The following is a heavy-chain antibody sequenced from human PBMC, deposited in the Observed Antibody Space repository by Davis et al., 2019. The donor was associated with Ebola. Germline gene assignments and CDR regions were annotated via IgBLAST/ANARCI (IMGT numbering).Heavy chain of an antibody. Sequence: GESLKISCAASGFTFSSYGMHWVRQAPGKGLEWVAVISYDGSNKYYADSVKGRFTISRDNSKNTLYLQMNSLRAEDTAVYYCARDLYYDSSGPDNGGYNWFDPWGQGTLVTVSS. D-gene: IGHD3-22*01. J-gene: IGHJ5*02. V-gene: IGHV3-30*03. CDR2: ISYDGSNK. CDR1: GFTFSSYG. CDR3: ARDLYYDSSGPDNGGYNWFDP.